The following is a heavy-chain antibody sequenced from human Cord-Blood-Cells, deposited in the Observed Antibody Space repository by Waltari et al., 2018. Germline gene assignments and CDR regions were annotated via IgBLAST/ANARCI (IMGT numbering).Heavy chain of an antibody. D-gene: IGHD6-13*01. J-gene: IGHJ4*02. CDR3: ASLSSSSWYYFDY. V-gene: IGHV3-48*03. Sequence: EVQLVESGGGLVQPGGSLRLSCAASGFTFSSYEMNWVRQAPGKGLEWVSYISSSGSTIYYAESVKGRFTISRDNAKNSLYLQMNSLRAEDTAVYYCASLSSSSWYYFDYWGQGTLVTVSS. CDR1: GFTFSSYE. CDR2: ISSSGSTI.